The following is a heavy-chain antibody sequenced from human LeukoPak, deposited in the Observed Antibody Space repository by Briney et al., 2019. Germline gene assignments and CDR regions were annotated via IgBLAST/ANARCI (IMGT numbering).Heavy chain of an antibody. Sequence: PGGSLRLSCAASGFTFSGYSMNWVRQAPGKGLEWVSSISSSSSYIYYADSVKGRFTISRDNAKNSLFLQMNSLRAEDTAVYYCARDPIAVAGNGYFQHWGQGTLVTVSS. CDR2: ISSSSSYI. D-gene: IGHD6-19*01. J-gene: IGHJ1*01. V-gene: IGHV3-21*01. CDR1: GFTFSGYS. CDR3: ARDPIAVAGNGYFQH.